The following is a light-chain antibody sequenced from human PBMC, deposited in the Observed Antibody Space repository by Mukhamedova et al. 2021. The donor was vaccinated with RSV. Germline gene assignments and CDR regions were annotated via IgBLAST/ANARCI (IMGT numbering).Light chain of an antibody. Sequence: KPGQPPRHLRNGASTRATDIPARFSGSGSGTEFTLTISGLQSEDFAVYYCQYFNSWPPRGTFGQGTKVEAK. V-gene: IGKV3-15*01. J-gene: IGKJ1*01. CDR2: GAS. CDR3: QYFNSWPPRGT.